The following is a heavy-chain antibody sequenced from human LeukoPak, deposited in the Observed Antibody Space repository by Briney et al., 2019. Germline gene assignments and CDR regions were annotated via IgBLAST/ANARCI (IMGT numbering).Heavy chain of an antibody. CDR1: GYSISSGYY. CDR3: ARGHTIFGVVIPLGY. D-gene: IGHD3-3*01. CDR2: IYHSGST. J-gene: IGHJ4*02. V-gene: IGHV4-38-2*02. Sequence: PSETLSLTCTVSGYSISSGYYWGWIRQPPGKGLEWIGSIYHSGSTYYNPSLKSRVTISVDTSESQFSLKLSSVTAADTAVYYCARGHTIFGVVIPLGYWGQGTLVTVSS.